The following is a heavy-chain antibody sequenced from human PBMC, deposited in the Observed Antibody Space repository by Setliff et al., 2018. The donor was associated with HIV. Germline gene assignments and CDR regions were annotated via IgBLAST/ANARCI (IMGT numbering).Heavy chain of an antibody. CDR3: ARDRFGVPGDH. Sequence: PSETLSLTCIVSGGSINSTSYYWGWIRQPPGQGLEWIGSIYYSGSNIHPFLKSRVTMSQDASKNQFDLKMNSMTAADTAIYYCARDRFGVPGDHWGEGILVTVSS. CDR2: IYYSGS. D-gene: IGHD3-3*01. CDR1: GGSINSTSYY. V-gene: IGHV4-39*06. J-gene: IGHJ4*02.